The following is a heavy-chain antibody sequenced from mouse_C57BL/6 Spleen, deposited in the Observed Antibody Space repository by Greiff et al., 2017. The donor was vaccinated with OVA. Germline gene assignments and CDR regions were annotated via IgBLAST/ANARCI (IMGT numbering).Heavy chain of an antibody. CDR3: ARDYSNYVYAMDY. J-gene: IGHJ4*01. D-gene: IGHD2-5*01. CDR2: IYPGDGDT. Sequence: VQLQQSGPELVKPGASVKISCKASGYAFSNSWMNWVKQRPGKGLEWIGRIYPGDGDTNYNGKFKGKATLTADKSSSTAYMQLSSLTSEDSAVYFCARDYSNYVYAMDYWGQGTSVTVSS. V-gene: IGHV1-82*01. CDR1: GYAFSNSW.